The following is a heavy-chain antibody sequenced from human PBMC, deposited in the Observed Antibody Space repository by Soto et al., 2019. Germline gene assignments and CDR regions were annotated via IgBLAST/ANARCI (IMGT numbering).Heavy chain of an antibody. V-gene: IGHV4-4*02. CDR3: ARARMAAAGIDV. J-gene: IGHJ6*02. Sequence: QVQLQESGPGLVKPSGTLSLTCAVSGGSISSSNWWSWVRQPPGKGLEWIGEIYHSGNTNYNPSLRSRVTISGDKSKNQFSLKLSSVTAADTAVYACARARMAAAGIDVWGQGTTVTVSS. CDR1: GGSISSSNW. D-gene: IGHD6-13*01. CDR2: IYHSGNT.